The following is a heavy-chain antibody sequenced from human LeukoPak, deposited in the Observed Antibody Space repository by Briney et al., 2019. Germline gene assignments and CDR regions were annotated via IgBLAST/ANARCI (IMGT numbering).Heavy chain of an antibody. CDR2: VITRGGST. CDR1: GFTFSNYA. V-gene: IGHV3-23*01. D-gene: IGHD6-19*01. CDR3: AKPYNSGWSPFDY. Sequence: GGSLRLSCAASGFTFSNYAMSWVRQAPGKGLEWVSTVITRGGSTYYAYSVKGRFTISRDNSKNTLYLQMNSLRAEDTAVYYCAKPYNSGWSPFDYWGQGTLVTVSS. J-gene: IGHJ4*02.